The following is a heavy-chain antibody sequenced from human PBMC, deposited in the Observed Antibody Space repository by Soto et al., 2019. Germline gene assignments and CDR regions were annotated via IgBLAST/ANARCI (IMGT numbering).Heavy chain of an antibody. CDR3: ARDHYWVRPDDTFDI. V-gene: IGHV3-7*01. CDR2: IKQDGSER. D-gene: IGHD2-8*02. J-gene: IGHJ3*02. Sequence: GGSLRLSCAASGFTFSNYRMSWVRQAPGKGLEWVANIKQDGSERYYVDSVKGRFTVSKDNAKNSLYLQMNSLRAEDTDVYYCARDHYWVRPDDTFDIWGQGTTVTVSS. CDR1: GFTFSNYR.